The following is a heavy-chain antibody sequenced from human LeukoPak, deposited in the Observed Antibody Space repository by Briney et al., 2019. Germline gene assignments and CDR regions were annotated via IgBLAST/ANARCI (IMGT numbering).Heavy chain of an antibody. V-gene: IGHV3-21*04. Sequence: GWSLRLSCTGSGFNFSSYSMNWVRQAPGKGLEWVSSISSSSSYRYYEESVKGRFSISRDNARNSLYLQMNSLRAEDTAKYYCAKRSSISSGYFDFWGRGTLVTVSS. D-gene: IGHD3-22*01. CDR2: ISSSSSYR. CDR3: AKRSSISSGYFDF. J-gene: IGHJ4*02. CDR1: GFNFSSYS.